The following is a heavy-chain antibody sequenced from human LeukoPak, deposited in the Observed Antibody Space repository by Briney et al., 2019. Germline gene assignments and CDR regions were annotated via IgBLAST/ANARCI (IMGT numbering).Heavy chain of an antibody. CDR2: IYYSGST. CDR1: GGSISTCSYY. D-gene: IGHD6-13*01. V-gene: IGHV4-39*01. J-gene: IGHJ4*02. CDR3: ARLDPAGTGDY. Sequence: PSETLSLTCTVSGGSISTCSYYWGWIRQPPGKGLEWIGSIYYSGSTYYNPSLKSRVTISVDTSKNQFSLKLSSVTAADTAVYYCARLDPAGTGDYWGQGTLDTVSS.